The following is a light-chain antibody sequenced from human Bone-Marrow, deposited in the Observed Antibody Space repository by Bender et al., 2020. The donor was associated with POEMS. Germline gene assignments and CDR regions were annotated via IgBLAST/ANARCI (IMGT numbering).Light chain of an antibody. CDR2: EVD. J-gene: IGLJ2*01. CDR1: DSDIGHYNL. Sequence: QSALTQPASVSGSPGQSITISCTGTDSDIGHYNLVSWYQQHPGKVPKLLIYEVDKRPSGVPDRFSGSKSGNTASLTVSRLQTDDEADYYCSSHAGSNNFVVFGGGTKLTVV. CDR3: SSHAGSNNFVV. V-gene: IGLV2-8*01.